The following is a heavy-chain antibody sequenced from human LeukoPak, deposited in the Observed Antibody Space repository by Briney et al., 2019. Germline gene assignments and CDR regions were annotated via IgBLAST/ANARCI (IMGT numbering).Heavy chain of an antibody. J-gene: IGHJ4*02. Sequence: ASVKVSCKASGYTFPGHHIHWVRQAPGQGLEWMGIINPSGGSTSYAQKFQGRVTMTRDTSTSTVYMELSSLRSEDTAVYYCARDLSGWYSIDYWGQGTLVTVSS. V-gene: IGHV1-46*01. D-gene: IGHD6-19*01. CDR3: ARDLSGWYSIDY. CDR1: GYTFPGHH. CDR2: INPSGGST.